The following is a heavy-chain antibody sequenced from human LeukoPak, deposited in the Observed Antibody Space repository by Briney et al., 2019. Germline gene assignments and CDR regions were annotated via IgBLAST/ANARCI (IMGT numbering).Heavy chain of an antibody. CDR3: AREGQLVAYYFDY. V-gene: IGHV3-33*01. J-gene: IGHJ4*02. CDR1: GFTFSSYG. D-gene: IGHD6-6*01. CDR2: IWYDGSNK. Sequence: GGSLRLSCAASGFTFSSYGMHWVRQAPGKGLEWVAVIWYDGSNKYYADSVKGRFTISRDNSKNTLYLQMSSLRAEDTAVYYCAREGQLVAYYFDYWGQGTLVTVSS.